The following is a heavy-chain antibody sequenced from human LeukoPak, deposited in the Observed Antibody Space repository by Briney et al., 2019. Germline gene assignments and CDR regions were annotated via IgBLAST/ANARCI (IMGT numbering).Heavy chain of an antibody. CDR1: GYTFTSYG. Sequence: ASVKVSCKASGYTFTSYGISWVRQAPGQGLEWMGWISAYNGNTNYAQKLQGRVTMTTDTSTSTAYMELRSLRSDDTAVYYCARYTGNYYVSSGLSVWGQGTLVTVSS. V-gene: IGHV1-18*01. CDR2: ISAYNGNT. J-gene: IGHJ4*02. D-gene: IGHD3-22*01. CDR3: ARYTGNYYVSSGLSV.